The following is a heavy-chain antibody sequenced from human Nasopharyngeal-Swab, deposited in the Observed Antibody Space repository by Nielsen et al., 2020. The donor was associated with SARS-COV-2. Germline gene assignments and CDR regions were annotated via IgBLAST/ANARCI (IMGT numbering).Heavy chain of an antibody. J-gene: IGHJ4*02. D-gene: IGHD5-24*01. CDR3: VRDAEMATIINGPAEFDY. CDR2: IKQDGSGE. V-gene: IGHV3-7*01. Sequence: GGPLRPSFAPPGFTSSDLWMSWFPQVPGKGLEWVANIKQDGSGEYYLDSVKGRFTISRDNTNNSLYLQMHSLRVEDTAVYYCVRDAEMATIINGPAEFDYWGQGSLVTVSS. CDR1: GFTSSDLW.